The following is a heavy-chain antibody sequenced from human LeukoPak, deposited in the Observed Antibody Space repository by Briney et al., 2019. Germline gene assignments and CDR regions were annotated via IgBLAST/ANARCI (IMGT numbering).Heavy chain of an antibody. CDR2: IYYSGST. CDR1: GGSISSSSYY. J-gene: IGHJ6*02. D-gene: IGHD6-13*01. CDR3: ARDSGSSWYGGMDV. V-gene: IGHV4-39*07. Sequence: SETLSLTCTVSGGSISSSSYYWGWIRQPPGKGLEWIGSIYYSGSTYYNPSLKSRVTISVDTSKNQFSLKLSSVIAADTAVYYCARDSGSSWYGGMDVWGQGTTVTVSS.